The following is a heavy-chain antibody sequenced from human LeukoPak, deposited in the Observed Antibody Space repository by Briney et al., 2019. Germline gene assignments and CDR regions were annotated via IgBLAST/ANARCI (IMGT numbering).Heavy chain of an antibody. Sequence: ASVKVSCTASGYTFTTYGISWGRQAHGQGLEWVGWISTYNGDTNYAQKLPGRVTMTTDTSTSTAYMELRSLQSDDTAVYYCARGGDSYDSSGYYKKWFDPWGQGTLVTVSS. V-gene: IGHV1-18*01. CDR3: ARGGDSYDSSGYYKKWFDP. J-gene: IGHJ5*02. CDR2: ISTYNGDT. CDR1: GYTFTTYG. D-gene: IGHD3-22*01.